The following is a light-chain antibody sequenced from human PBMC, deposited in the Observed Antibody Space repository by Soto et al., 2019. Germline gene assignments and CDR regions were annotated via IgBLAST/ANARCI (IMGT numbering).Light chain of an antibody. CDR3: QQYYSYPLT. V-gene: IGKV1-8*01. J-gene: IGKJ4*01. CDR2: AAS. CDR1: QGISSY. Sequence: AIRMTQSPSSFSASTGDRVTITCRASQGISSYLAWYQQKPGKAPKLLIYAASTLQSGVPSRFIGSGSGTDFTLTISCLQSEDFATYYWQQYYSYPLTFGGGTKVEIK.